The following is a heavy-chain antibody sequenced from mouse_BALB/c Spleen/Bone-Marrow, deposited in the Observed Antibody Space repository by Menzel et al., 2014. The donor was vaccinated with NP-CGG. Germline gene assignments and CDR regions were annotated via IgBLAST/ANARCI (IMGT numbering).Heavy chain of an antibody. CDR3: APMRAY. Sequence: VQLQQSGAELMKPGASVKISCKATGYTFXSYWIEWVKQRPGHGLEWIGEILPGGGSTNYNEKFKGKATLTADTSSNTAYMQLSSLTSEDSAVYYCAPMRAYWGQGTLVTVSA. D-gene: IGHD2-3*01. J-gene: IGHJ3*01. CDR2: ILPGGGST. V-gene: IGHV1-9*01. CDR1: GYTFXSYW.